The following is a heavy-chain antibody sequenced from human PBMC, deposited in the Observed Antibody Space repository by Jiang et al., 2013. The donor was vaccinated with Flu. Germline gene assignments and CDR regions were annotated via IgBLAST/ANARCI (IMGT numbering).Heavy chain of an antibody. CDR3: ARDIRQQQVSDAFDV. CDR1: GGSIGTYF. Sequence: GSGLVKPSETLSLTCTVSGGSIGTYFWSWIRQPPGKGLEWIGHIYYSGSTNYNPSLKSRVTISVDTSKNQFSLRLSSVTAADTAVYYCARDIRQQQVSDAFDVWG. CDR2: IYYSGST. V-gene: IGHV4-59*01. D-gene: IGHD6-13*01. J-gene: IGHJ3*01.